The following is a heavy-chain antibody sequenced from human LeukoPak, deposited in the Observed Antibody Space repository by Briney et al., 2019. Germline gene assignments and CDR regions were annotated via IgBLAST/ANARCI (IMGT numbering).Heavy chain of an antibody. V-gene: IGHV5-51*01. Sequence: GESLKISCKGSGNSFTNNWIAWVRQMPGKDLEWMGIIYPGDSDTRYSPSFQGQVTISVDKSISTAYLRWSSLKASDNAIYYCARLKSGSFSPFDYWGQGTLVTVSS. CDR2: IYPGDSDT. J-gene: IGHJ4*02. D-gene: IGHD1-26*01. CDR3: ARLKSGSFSPFDY. CDR1: GNSFTNNW.